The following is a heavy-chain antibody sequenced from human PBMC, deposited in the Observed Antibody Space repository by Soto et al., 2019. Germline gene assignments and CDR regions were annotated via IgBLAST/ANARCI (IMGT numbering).Heavy chain of an antibody. D-gene: IGHD4-17*01. CDR2: MSFDGTYK. J-gene: IGHJ4*02. CDR1: GFRFSDYG. V-gene: IGHV3-30*18. Sequence: QVQLAESGGGVVQPGRSLRLSCIGSGFRFSDYGMHWVRQAPGKGLEWVAMMSFDGTYKYSADSVKGRFIISRDNSKNTLFLRMNSLRAGDTAVYYCAKDRRDGEYNSVYDFWGQGTLVTVSS. CDR3: AKDRRDGEYNSVYDF.